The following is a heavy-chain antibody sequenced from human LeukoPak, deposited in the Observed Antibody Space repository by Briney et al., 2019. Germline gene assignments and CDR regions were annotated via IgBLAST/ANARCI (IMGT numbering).Heavy chain of an antibody. Sequence: SETPSLTCTVSASISSGDYYWNWIRQPAGKGLEWIGRVSASGYTNYNPSLRSRITISVDTSKNQFSLELTSVTAADTAVYYCAKISGYSTSWTPDYWGQGALVTVSS. CDR1: ASISSGDYY. CDR3: AKISGYSTSWTPDY. D-gene: IGHD6-13*01. CDR2: VSASGYT. V-gene: IGHV4-61*02. J-gene: IGHJ4*02.